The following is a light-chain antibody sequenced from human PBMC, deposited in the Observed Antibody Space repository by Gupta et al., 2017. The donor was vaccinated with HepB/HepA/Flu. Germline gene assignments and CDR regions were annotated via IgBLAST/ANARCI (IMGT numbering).Light chain of an antibody. Sequence: SSELTQSHSLPVSPGQTATSTCPGEKWGDKYACGYQQKPGQTPILVIHQNNKRPSGIPERFSGCNSGNTATLTISGTQAMDEADYYCQAWDTSSVVFGGGTKLTVL. CDR3: QAWDTSSVV. V-gene: IGLV3-1*01. J-gene: IGLJ3*02. CDR1: KWGDKY. CDR2: QNN.